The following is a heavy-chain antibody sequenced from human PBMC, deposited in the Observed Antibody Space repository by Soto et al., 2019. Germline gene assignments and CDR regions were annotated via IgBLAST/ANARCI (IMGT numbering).Heavy chain of an antibody. Sequence: QVQLVQSGAEVKKPGASVKVSCKASGYTITSYAMHWVRQAPGQRLEWMGWINAGNGNTKYSQKFQGRVTITRDTPASTAYMELSSLRSEDTAVYYCARGPGGPDGPGDYWGQGTLVTVSS. V-gene: IGHV1-3*01. D-gene: IGHD2-15*01. J-gene: IGHJ4*02. CDR3: ARGPGGPDGPGDY. CDR1: GYTITSYA. CDR2: INAGNGNT.